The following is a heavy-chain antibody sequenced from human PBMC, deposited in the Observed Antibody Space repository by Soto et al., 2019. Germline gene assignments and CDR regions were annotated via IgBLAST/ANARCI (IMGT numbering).Heavy chain of an antibody. J-gene: IGHJ4*02. Sequence: QVQLVESGGGVVQPGRSLRLSCAASGFTFSTHAMHWVRQAPGKGLECVAIVSFDGSNKYYADSVKGRFTISRDNAKASLYLHMSSLTPDDTAVYYCARDFGTYTSSPRFDYWGQGALVTVSS. D-gene: IGHD6-19*01. CDR1: GFTFSTHA. CDR3: ARDFGTYTSSPRFDY. V-gene: IGHV3-30-3*01. CDR2: VSFDGSNK.